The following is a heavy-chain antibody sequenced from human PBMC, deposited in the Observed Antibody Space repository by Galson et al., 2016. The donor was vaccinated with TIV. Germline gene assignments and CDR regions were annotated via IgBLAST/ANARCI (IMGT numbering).Heavy chain of an antibody. D-gene: IGHD6-19*01. CDR1: GSTFSSYT. V-gene: IGHV3-30*04. Sequence: SLRLSCAASGSTFSSYTMHWIRQAPGKGLEWLAVTTYDDSQKYYADSVKGRFTISRDNSRNTLYLQMNSLTAEDTAVYYCARVGSTGWAHYFDYWGQGSLVTVSS. J-gene: IGHJ4*02. CDR2: TTYDDSQK. CDR3: ARVGSTGWAHYFDY.